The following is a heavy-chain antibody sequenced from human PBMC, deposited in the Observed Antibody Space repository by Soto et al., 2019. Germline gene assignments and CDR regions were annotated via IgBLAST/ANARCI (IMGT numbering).Heavy chain of an antibody. Sequence: SETLSLTCTVSGGSISSSSYYWGWIRQPPGKGLEWIGSIYYSGSTYYNPSLKSRVTISVDTSRNQFSLKLSSVTAADTAVYYCAREGLTGTIGLYYYYGMDVWGQGTTVTVSS. CDR1: GGSISSSSYY. D-gene: IGHD1-7*01. CDR3: AREGLTGTIGLYYYYGMDV. V-gene: IGHV4-39*07. CDR2: IYYSGST. J-gene: IGHJ6*02.